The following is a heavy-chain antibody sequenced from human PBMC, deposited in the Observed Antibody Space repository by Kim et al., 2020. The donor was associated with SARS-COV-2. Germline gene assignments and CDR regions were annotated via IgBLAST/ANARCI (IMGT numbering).Heavy chain of an antibody. CDR2: IYTSGST. Sequence: SETLSLTCTVSGGSISSGSYYWSWIRQPAGKGLEWIGRIYTSGSTNYNPSLKSRVTISVDTSKNQFSLKLSSVTADTAVYYCARGSGSYYYYYYGMDVWGQGTTVTVSS. J-gene: IGHJ6*02. CDR3: ARGSGSYYYYYYGMDV. CDR1: GGSISSGSYY. D-gene: IGHD3-10*01. V-gene: IGHV4-61*02.